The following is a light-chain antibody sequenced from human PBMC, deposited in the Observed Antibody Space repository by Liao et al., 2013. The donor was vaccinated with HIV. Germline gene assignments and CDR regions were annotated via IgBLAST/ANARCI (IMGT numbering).Light chain of an antibody. J-gene: IGLJ1*01. CDR2: EVS. Sequence: QSALTQPASVSGSPGQSITISCTGTSSDVGLHKYVSWYQQHPGKAPTLIIYEVSNRPSGVSHRFSGSKSGNTASLTISGLQAEDEADYYCSSDSPTTTLFYVFGTGTRVTVL. V-gene: IGLV2-14*03. CDR1: SSDVGLHKY. CDR3: SSDSPTTTLFYV.